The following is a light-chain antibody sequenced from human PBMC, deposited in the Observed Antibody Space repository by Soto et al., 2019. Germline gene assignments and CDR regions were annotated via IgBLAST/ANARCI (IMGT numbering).Light chain of an antibody. Sequence: ETVMPPYTATLSLSPGERATLSYGASQSVSSSSLAWYQQNPGLAPRLLIYDASSRATGIPDRFSGSGSGTDFTLTICRLEPEDFAVCYWHQYGSSPTFGQGTKVDVK. CDR1: QSVSSSS. J-gene: IGKJ1*01. V-gene: IGKV3D-20*01. CDR3: HQYGSSPT. CDR2: DAS.